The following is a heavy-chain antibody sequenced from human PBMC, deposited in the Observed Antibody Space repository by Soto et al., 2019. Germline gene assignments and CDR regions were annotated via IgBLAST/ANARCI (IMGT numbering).Heavy chain of an antibody. V-gene: IGHV3-33*01. CDR3: ARTLTTVTTWAFDY. CDR1: GFTFSSYG. CDR2: IWYDGSNK. Sequence: QVQLVESGGGVVQPGRSLRLSCAASGFTFSSYGMHWVRQAPGKGLEWVAVIWYDGSNKYYADSVKGRFTISRDNSKNTLYLQMKSLRAEDTAVYYCARTLTTVTTWAFDYWGQGTLVTVSS. J-gene: IGHJ4*02. D-gene: IGHD4-4*01.